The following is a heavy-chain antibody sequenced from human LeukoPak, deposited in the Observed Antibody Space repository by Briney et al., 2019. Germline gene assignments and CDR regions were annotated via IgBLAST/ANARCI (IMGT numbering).Heavy chain of an antibody. CDR1: GGSISSGSYY. CDR2: IYTSRST. J-gene: IGHJ6*03. CDR3: ARAPLYYYYMDV. V-gene: IGHV4-61*02. Sequence: SETLSLTCTVSGGSISSGSYYWSWIRQPAGQGLEWIGRIYTSRSTNYNPSLKSRVTISVDTSKNQFSLKLSSVTAADTAVYYCARAPLYYYYMDVWGKGTTVTVSS.